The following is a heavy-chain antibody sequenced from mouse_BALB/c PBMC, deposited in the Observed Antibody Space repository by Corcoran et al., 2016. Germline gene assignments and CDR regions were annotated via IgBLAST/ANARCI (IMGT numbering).Heavy chain of an antibody. D-gene: IGHD1-1*01. CDR3: AGPTVVAVYYYAMDY. V-gene: IGHV1S136*01. CDR2: INPYNDGT. J-gene: IGHJ4*01. Sequence: EVQLQQSGPELVKPGASVKMSCKASGYTFTSYVMHWVKQKPGQGLEWIGYINPYNDGTKYNEKFKGKATLTSDKSSSTAYMELSSLTSEDSAVYYCAGPTVVAVYYYAMDYWGQGTSVTVSS. CDR1: GYTFTSYV.